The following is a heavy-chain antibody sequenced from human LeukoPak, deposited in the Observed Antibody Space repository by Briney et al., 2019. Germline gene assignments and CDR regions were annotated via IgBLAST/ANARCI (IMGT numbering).Heavy chain of an antibody. V-gene: IGHV3-74*01. CDR3: ARGVDWPTINELNY. CDR2: ITPPGGGA. D-gene: IGHD3-10*01. CDR1: GFPLRHFW. Sequence: GRSLRLSHAASGFPLRHFWLQGVSHAPAKGLVWVSRITPPGGGADYMDSVKGRFTTSRDNAKNTVYLQMNGLGADDMAVYYCARGVDWPTINELNYWGQGTLVTVSS. J-gene: IGHJ4*02.